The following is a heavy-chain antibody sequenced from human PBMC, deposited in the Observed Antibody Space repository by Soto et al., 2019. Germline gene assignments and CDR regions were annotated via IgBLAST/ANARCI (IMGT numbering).Heavy chain of an antibody. CDR3: ARDRHEGEYGXGTNYHMDV. Sequence: TLSLTCTVSGGSISSGGYYWSWIRQHPGKGLEWIGYIYYSGSTYYNPSLKSRVSISVDTSKNQFSLKLSSVTAADTAVYYCARDRHEGEYGXGTNYHMDVWGQGTTVTVSS. D-gene: IGHD4-17*01. CDR2: IYYSGST. J-gene: IGHJ6*02. CDR1: GGSISSGGYY. V-gene: IGHV4-31*03.